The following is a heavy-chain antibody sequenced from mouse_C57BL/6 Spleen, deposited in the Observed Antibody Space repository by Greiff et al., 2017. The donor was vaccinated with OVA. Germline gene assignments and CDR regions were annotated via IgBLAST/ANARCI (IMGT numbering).Heavy chain of an antibody. D-gene: IGHD1-1*01. CDR3: ARSFYYGSSYFDY. CDR2: IDPSDSYT. V-gene: IGHV1-69*01. Sequence: QVQLQQPGAELVMPGASVKLSCKASGYTFTSYWMHWVKQRPGQGLEWIGEIDPSDSYTNYNQKFKGKSTLTVDKSSSTAYMQLSSLTSEDSAVYYCARSFYYGSSYFDYWGQGTTRTVSS. CDR1: GYTFTSYW. J-gene: IGHJ2*01.